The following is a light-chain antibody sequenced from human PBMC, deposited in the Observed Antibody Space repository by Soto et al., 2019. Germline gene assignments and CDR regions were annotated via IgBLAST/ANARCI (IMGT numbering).Light chain of an antibody. CDR3: SSYTSGSTPFV. CDR1: SSDVGGYIF. CDR2: AAT. J-gene: IGLJ1*01. V-gene: IGLV2-14*01. Sequence: QSALTHPAPVSGSPGQTITISCTGTSSDVGGYIFVSWYQHHPVKAPKLMIYAATNRPSGVSNRFSGSKSGNTASLTISGLQAEDEADYYCSSYTSGSTPFVFGTGTKVTVL.